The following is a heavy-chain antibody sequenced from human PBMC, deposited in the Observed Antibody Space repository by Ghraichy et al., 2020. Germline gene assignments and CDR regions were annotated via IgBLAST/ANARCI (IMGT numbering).Heavy chain of an antibody. V-gene: IGHV3-23*01. CDR3: AKTNYGDYDEFDF. D-gene: IGHD4-17*01. J-gene: IGHJ4*02. CDR1: GFTFSKAA. Sequence: GGSLRLSCTTSGFTFSKAALNWVRQAPGKGLEWVAGISGSGDNIIYAESVRGRFTISRDISRNIVFLQMNRVRPDDTAVYYCAKTNYGDYDEFDFWGQGTLVTVS. CDR2: ISGSGDNI.